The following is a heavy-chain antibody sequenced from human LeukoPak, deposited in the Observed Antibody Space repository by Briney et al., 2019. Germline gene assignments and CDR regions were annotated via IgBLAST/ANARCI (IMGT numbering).Heavy chain of an antibody. Sequence: ASVKVSCKASGYTFTSYAMNWVRQAPGQGLEWMGWINTNTGNPTYAQGFTGRFVFSLDTSVSTAYLQISSLKAEDTAVYYCARVRYDSSGYYYEMYYFDYWGQGTLVTVFS. CDR2: INTNTGNP. CDR3: ARVRYDSSGYYYEMYYFDY. D-gene: IGHD3-22*01. CDR1: GYTFTSYA. J-gene: IGHJ4*02. V-gene: IGHV7-4-1*02.